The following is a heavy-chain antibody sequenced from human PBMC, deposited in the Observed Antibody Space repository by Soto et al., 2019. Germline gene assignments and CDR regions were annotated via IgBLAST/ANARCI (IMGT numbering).Heavy chain of an antibody. CDR3: ASSKGWRLSYFQH. CDR1: GGSISSGGYY. D-gene: IGHD2-21*02. CDR2: IYYSGST. J-gene: IGHJ1*01. Sequence: QVQLQESGPALVKPSQTLSLTCTVSGGSISSGGYYWSWIRQHPGKGLEWIGYIYYSGSTYYNPSLKSRVTIAADTSNNQSSRKLTSVTAADTAVYYCASSKGWRLSYFQHWGQGTLVTVSS. V-gene: IGHV4-31*03.